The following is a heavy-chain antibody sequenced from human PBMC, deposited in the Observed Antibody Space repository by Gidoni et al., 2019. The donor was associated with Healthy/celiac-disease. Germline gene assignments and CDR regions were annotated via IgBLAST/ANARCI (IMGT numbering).Heavy chain of an antibody. D-gene: IGHD4-17*01. CDR2: IGASGGTR. CDR3: AKSNGDYYPEPLDV. CDR1: GCNVRAYA. V-gene: IGHV3-23*01. J-gene: IGHJ3*01. Sequence: EVQRLESGGGLAHRGGSLRISCAASGCNVRAYAMTWVRQAPGKGLEWVLLIGASGGTRFYAESVKGRFSISRDNSKNTLFLQIPSLRVEDTAVYYWAKSNGDYYPEPLDVWGPGTLVTVSS.